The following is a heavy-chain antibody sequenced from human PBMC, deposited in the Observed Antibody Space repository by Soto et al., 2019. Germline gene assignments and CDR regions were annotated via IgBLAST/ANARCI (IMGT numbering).Heavy chain of an antibody. J-gene: IGHJ3*02. CDR3: ARVGPAYCGGDCYHDAFDI. D-gene: IGHD2-21*02. V-gene: IGHV1-69*13. Sequence: SVKVSCKASGGTFSSYAISWVRQAPGQGLEWMGGTIPIFGTANYAQKFQGRVTITADESTSTAYMELSSLRSEDTAVYYCARVGPAYCGGDCYHDAFDIWGQGTMVTVSS. CDR1: GGTFSSYA. CDR2: TIPIFGTA.